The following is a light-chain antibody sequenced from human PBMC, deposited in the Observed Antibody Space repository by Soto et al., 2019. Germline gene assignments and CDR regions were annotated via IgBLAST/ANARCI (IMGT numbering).Light chain of an antibody. J-gene: IGKJ5*01. CDR1: QSISSG. Sequence: DIQMTQSPSTLSASLGDRVTISCRASQSISSGLAWYQQKPGKAPKVLIYAASTLQPGVPSRFSGSGSGTDFTLTINSLQPDDIATYYCQNYDSAPITFGQGTRLEIK. CDR2: AAS. CDR3: QNYDSAPIT. V-gene: IGKV1-27*01.